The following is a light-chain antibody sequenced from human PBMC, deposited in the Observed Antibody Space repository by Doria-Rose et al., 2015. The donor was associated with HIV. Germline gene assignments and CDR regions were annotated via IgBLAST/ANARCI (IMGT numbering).Light chain of an antibody. J-gene: IGLJ2*01. CDR1: SLRSYY. V-gene: IGLV3-19*01. CDR3: NSRDNSGNHVV. CDR2: GKN. Sequence: SSELTQDPAVSVALEQTVRITCQGDSLRSYYATWYQQKPGQAPVLVICGKNSRASGIPDRFSGSSSGNTASLTITGAQAEDEADYYCNSRDNSGNHVVFGGGTKLTVL.